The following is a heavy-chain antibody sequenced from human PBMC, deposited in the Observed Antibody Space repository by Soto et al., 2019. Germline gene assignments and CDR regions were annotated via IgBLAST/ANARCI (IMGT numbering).Heavy chain of an antibody. CDR3: ASQSTPGCSSSWKGWFDP. V-gene: IGHV1-69*06. Sequence: QVQLVQSGAEVKKPGSSVKVSCKASGGTFSSYAISWVRRAPGQGLEWMGGIIPIFGTANYAQKFQGRVTITADKSTSTAYMELSSLRSEDTAVYYCASQSTPGCSSSWKGWFDPWGQGTLVTVSS. CDR2: IIPIFGTA. J-gene: IGHJ5*02. D-gene: IGHD6-13*01. CDR1: GGTFSSYA.